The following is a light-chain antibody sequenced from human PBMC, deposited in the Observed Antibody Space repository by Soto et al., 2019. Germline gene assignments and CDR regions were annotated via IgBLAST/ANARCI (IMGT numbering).Light chain of an antibody. V-gene: IGKV3-11*01. J-gene: IGKJ1*01. CDR3: QQGVRSPWT. CDR1: RSVSNY. Sequence: EIVLTQSPATLSLSPGERATLSCMTHRSVSNYLAWYLQKPGQSPRLLMYDASNRATGIPDRFSGGGSGTDFTLTISRLEPEDFAVYYCQQGVRSPWTFGQGTKVDIK. CDR2: DAS.